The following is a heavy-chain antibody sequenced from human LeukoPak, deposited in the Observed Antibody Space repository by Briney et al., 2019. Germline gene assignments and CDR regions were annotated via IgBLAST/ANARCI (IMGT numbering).Heavy chain of an antibody. CDR3: ARDRGITMIVVGLFDY. J-gene: IGHJ4*02. CDR2: ISPYNRNT. D-gene: IGHD3-22*01. Sequence: ASVKLSFTASAYTFTNYSISWVQQDPGQHIQCIGWISPYNRNTNYAQKLQGRVTLTTDTSTSTAYMELRSLRSDDTAVYYCARDRGITMIVVGLFDYWGQGTLVTVSS. CDR1: AYTFTNYS. V-gene: IGHV1-18*01.